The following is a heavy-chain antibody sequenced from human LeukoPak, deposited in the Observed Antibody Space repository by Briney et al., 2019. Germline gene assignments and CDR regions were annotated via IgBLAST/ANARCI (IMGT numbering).Heavy chain of an antibody. V-gene: IGHV3-21*01. CDR2: ISSSSSYI. J-gene: IGHJ4*02. CDR3: ASGITMVRGTDY. Sequence: GGSLRLSCAASGFTFSSYSMNWVRQAPGKGLEWVSSISSSSSYIYYADSVKGRFTISRDNAKNSLYLQMNSLRTEDTAVYYCASGITMVRGTDYWGQGTLVTVSS. D-gene: IGHD3-10*01. CDR1: GFTFSSYS.